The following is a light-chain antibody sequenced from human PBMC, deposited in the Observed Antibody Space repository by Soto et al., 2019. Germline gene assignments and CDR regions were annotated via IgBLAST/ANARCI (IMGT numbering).Light chain of an antibody. V-gene: IGKV1D-13*01. CDR2: DAS. CDR1: QGISSA. CDR3: QQFNNYPIT. Sequence: AIQLTQSPSSLSASVGDRVTITCRASQGISSALAWYQQKPGKAPKLLIYDASSLESGVPSRFSGSGSGTDFTVTISSLHPEDFATSYWQQFNNYPITCGQGTRLEIK. J-gene: IGKJ5*01.